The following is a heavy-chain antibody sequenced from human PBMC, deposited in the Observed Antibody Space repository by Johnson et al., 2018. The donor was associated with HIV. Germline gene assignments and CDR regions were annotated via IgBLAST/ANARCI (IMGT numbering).Heavy chain of an antibody. CDR2: IWFDGSNK. Sequence: VQLVESGGGVVQPVRSLRLSCAASGFTFSTYGMHWVRQAPGKGLEWVAVIWFDGSNKYYADSVKGRFTISRDNSKSTLYLQMNSLRAEDTAVYYCAKGWELTPDDAFDIWGQGTMVTVSS. CDR3: AKGWELTPDDAFDI. J-gene: IGHJ3*02. V-gene: IGHV3-33*06. CDR1: GFTFSTYG. D-gene: IGHD1-26*01.